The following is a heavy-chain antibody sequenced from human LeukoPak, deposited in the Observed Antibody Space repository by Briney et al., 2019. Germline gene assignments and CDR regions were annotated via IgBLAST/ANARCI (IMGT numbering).Heavy chain of an antibody. D-gene: IGHD3-22*01. Sequence: GASLRLSCAASGFTFSDDYISWFRPAPGKGPEWVSYISSSVSTIYYADSVKGRFTISRDNAKDSLYLQMNSLRAEDTAVYYCAREGERYYDSSGYYYYYYYGMDVWGQGTTVTVSS. CDR3: AREGERYYDSSGYYYYYYYGMDV. CDR1: GFTFSDDY. CDR2: ISSSVSTI. V-gene: IGHV3-11*01. J-gene: IGHJ6*02.